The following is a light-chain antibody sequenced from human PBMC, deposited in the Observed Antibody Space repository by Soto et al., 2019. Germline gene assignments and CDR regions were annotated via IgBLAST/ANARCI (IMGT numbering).Light chain of an antibody. Sequence: AIRMTQSPSSLSASTGDRVTITCRASQGISSYLAWYQQKPGKAPKLLIYAASTLQSGVPSRFSGSGSGTDFTLTISSLEPEDFAVYYCQQRSNWPLTFGGGTKVEIK. CDR1: QGISSY. CDR2: AAS. J-gene: IGKJ4*01. V-gene: IGKV1-8*01. CDR3: QQRSNWPLT.